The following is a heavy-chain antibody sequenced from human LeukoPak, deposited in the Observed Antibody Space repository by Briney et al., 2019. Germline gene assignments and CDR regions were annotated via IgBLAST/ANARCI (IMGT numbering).Heavy chain of an antibody. CDR1: GVSISSGGYY. D-gene: IGHD4-17*01. CDR3: ARDSTTVTLPFFDY. V-gene: IGHV4-31*03. Sequence: SETLSLTCTVSGVSISSGGYYWSWIRQHPGKGLEWIGYVYYSGSTYYNPSLKSRLTISVDTSKNQFSLKLSSVTAADTAVYYCARDSTTVTLPFFDYWGQGTLVTVSS. J-gene: IGHJ4*02. CDR2: VYYSGST.